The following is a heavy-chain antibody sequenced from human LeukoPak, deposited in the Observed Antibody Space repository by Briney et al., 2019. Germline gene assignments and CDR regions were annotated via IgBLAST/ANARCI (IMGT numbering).Heavy chain of an antibody. Sequence: GGSLRLSCVASGLSFGNYWMDWVRQAPGKGLEWVGNIKQDGSEKYYVDSVKGRSTISRDNAKNSLYLDMNSLRVEDTAIYYCTRDFDPWGQGTLVTVSS. J-gene: IGHJ5*02. CDR3: TRDFDP. CDR1: GLSFGNYW. CDR2: IKQDGSEK. V-gene: IGHV3-7*01.